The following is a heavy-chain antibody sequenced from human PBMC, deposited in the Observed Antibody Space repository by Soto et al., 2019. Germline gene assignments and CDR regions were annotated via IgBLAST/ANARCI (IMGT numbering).Heavy chain of an antibody. CDR1: GYTFTSYG. V-gene: IGHV1-18*04. D-gene: IGHD2-15*01. CDR3: AIYCSCDSCYSGAVDD. Sequence: ASVKVSCKASGYTFTSYGISWVRQAPGQGLEWMGWISAYNGNTNYAQKLQGRVTMTTDTSTSTAYMELRSLRSDDTAVYYCAIYCSCDSCYSGAVDDWGQGTLVTVSS. CDR2: ISAYNGNT. J-gene: IGHJ4*02.